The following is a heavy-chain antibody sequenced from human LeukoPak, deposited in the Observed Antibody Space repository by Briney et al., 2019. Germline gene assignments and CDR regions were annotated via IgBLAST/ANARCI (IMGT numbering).Heavy chain of an antibody. CDR3: ASDIAAAGFAFDI. CDR1: GFTVSSNY. J-gene: IGHJ3*02. V-gene: IGHV3-66*01. CDR2: IYTGGST. Sequence: PGGSLRLSCAASGFTVSSNYMSWVRQAPGKGLEWVSAIYTGGSTYYAGSVKGRFTISRDNSKNTLYLQMNSLRAEDTAVYYCASDIAAAGFAFDIWGQGTMVTVSS. D-gene: IGHD6-13*01.